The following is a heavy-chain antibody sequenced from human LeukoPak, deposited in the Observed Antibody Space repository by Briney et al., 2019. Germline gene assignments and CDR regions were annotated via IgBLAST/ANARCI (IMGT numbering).Heavy chain of an antibody. D-gene: IGHD3-3*01. CDR3: ARGVLNYDFWSGYYGSGRFDP. CDR1: GYTFTSYD. V-gene: IGHV1-8*01. CDR2: MNPNSGNT. Sequence: ASVKVSCKASGYTFTSYDINWVRQAPGQGLEWMGWMNPNSGNTGYAQKFRGRVTMTRNTSISTAYMELSSLRSEDTAVYYCARGVLNYDFWSGYYGSGRFDPWGQGTLVTVSS. J-gene: IGHJ5*02.